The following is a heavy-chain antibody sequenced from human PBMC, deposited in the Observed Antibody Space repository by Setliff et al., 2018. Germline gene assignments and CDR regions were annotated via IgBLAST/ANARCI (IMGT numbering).Heavy chain of an antibody. Sequence: PGGSLRLSCAASGFTFSSYWMHWVRQAPGKGLVWVSRINSDGSSTSYADSVKGRSTISRDNAKNTLYLQMNSLRAEDTAVYYCARTCSGSGCYAGLESWGQGTPVTVSS. CDR2: INSDGSST. D-gene: IGHD2-15*01. J-gene: IGHJ4*02. V-gene: IGHV3-74*01. CDR3: ARTCSGSGCYAGLES. CDR1: GFTFSSYW.